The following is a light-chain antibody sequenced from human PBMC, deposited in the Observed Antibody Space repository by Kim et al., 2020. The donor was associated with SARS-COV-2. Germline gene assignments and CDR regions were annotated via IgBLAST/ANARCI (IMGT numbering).Light chain of an antibody. J-gene: IGKJ1*01. CDR2: KAS. V-gene: IGKV1-5*03. CDR3: QQYNSYNTWT. CDR1: QSISSW. Sequence: DIQMTQSPSTLSASVGDRVTITCRASQSISSWLAWYQQKPGKAPKLLISKASSLESGVPSRFSGSGSGTEFTLTISSLQPDDFATYHCQQYNSYNTWTFGHGTKVDIK.